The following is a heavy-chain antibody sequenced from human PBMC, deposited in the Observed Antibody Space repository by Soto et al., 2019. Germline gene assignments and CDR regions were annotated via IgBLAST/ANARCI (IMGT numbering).Heavy chain of an antibody. CDR1: GGSISSGGYY. V-gene: IGHV4-31*03. CDR2: IYYSGST. J-gene: IGHJ4*02. Sequence: SETLSLTCTVSGGSISSGGYYWSWIRQHPGKGLEWIGYIYYSGSTYYNPSLKSRVTISVDTSKNQFSLKLSTVTAADTAVYYCASGYCSGGSCYSEIIDYWGQGTLVTVSS. D-gene: IGHD2-15*01. CDR3: ASGYCSGGSCYSEIIDY.